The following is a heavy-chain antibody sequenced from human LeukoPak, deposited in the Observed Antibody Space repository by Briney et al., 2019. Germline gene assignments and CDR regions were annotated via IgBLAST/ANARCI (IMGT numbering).Heavy chain of an antibody. CDR1: GFTFRSYG. V-gene: IGHV3-30*18. CDR3: AKDSEAVAYGYFDY. J-gene: IGHJ4*02. D-gene: IGHD6-19*01. Sequence: PGRSLRLSCAASGFTFRSYGMHWVRQAPGKGLEWVAVISYDGSNKYYADSVKGRFTISRDNSKNTLYLQMNSLRAEDTAVYYCAKDSEAVAYGYFDYWGQGTLVTVSS. CDR2: ISYDGSNK.